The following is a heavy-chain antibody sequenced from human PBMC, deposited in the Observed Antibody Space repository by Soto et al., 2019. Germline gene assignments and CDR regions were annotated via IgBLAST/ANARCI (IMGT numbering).Heavy chain of an antibody. J-gene: IGHJ4*02. CDR2: ISYDGSNK. CDR3: AKEEGEYSYGYFYY. V-gene: IGHV3-30*18. D-gene: IGHD5-18*01. CDR1: GFTFSSYG. Sequence: QVQLVESGGGVVQPGRSLRLSCAASGFTFSSYGMHWVRQAPGKGLEWVAVISYDGSNKYYADSVKGRFTISRDNSKNTRYLQMNSLRAEDTAVYYCAKEEGEYSYGYFYYWGQGTLVTVSS.